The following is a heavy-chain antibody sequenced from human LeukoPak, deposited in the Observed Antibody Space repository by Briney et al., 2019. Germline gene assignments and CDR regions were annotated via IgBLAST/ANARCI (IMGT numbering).Heavy chain of an antibody. Sequence: GASVKVSCKVSGYTLTELSMSWVRQAPGKGLEWMGGFDPEDGETIYAQKFQGRVTMTEDTSTDTAYMELSSLRSEDTAVYYCATTVYSGYGSFDYWGQGTLVTASS. J-gene: IGHJ4*02. V-gene: IGHV1-24*01. D-gene: IGHD5-12*01. CDR3: ATTVYSGYGSFDY. CDR2: FDPEDGET. CDR1: GYTLTELS.